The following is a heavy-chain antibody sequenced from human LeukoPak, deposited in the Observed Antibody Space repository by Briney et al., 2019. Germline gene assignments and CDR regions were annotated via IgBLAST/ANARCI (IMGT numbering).Heavy chain of an antibody. V-gene: IGHV3-74*01. Sequence: GGSLRLSCAASGFTFSSYWMHWVRQAPGKGLVWVSRISSDGSSTNYAASVKGRFTISRDNANNTLYLQMNSLRAEDTALYYCAAGSSWFYSYWGQGTLVTVSS. CDR1: GFTFSSYW. J-gene: IGHJ4*02. CDR3: AAGSSWFYSY. D-gene: IGHD6-13*01. CDR2: ISSDGSST.